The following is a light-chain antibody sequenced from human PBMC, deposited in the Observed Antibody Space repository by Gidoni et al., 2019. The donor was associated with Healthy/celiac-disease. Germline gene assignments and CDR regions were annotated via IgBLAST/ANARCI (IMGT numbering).Light chain of an antibody. CDR3: CSYAGSCTSVV. CDR2: DVS. J-gene: IGLJ2*01. Sequence: QSALTQPRSVSGYPGQSVTISCTGTSSDVGGYNYVSWYQQNPGKAPKLMIYDVSKGPSGVPDRFSGSKSGNTASLTISGLQAEDEADYYCCSYAGSCTSVVFGGGTKLTVL. V-gene: IGLV2-11*01. CDR1: SSDVGGYNY.